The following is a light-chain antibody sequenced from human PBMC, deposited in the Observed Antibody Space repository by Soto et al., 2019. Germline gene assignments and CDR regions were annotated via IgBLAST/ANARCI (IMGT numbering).Light chain of an antibody. CDR1: QSVSSSY. CDR3: QQYGSSPRT. V-gene: IGKV3-20*01. Sequence: EIVLTQSPGTLSLSPGERATLSCRASQSVSSSYLAWYQQKPGQAPRLLIYGASSRATGIPDRFIGSGSGTDFTLTIRRLEPEDVAVYCCQQYGSSPRTFGQGTKREIK. J-gene: IGKJ2*01. CDR2: GAS.